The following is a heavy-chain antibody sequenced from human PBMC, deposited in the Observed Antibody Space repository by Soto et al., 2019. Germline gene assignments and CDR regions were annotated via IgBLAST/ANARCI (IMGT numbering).Heavy chain of an antibody. V-gene: IGHV1-18*01. CDR1: GYTFTSYG. J-gene: IGHJ6*02. Sequence: QVQLVQSGAEVKKPGASVKVSCKASGYTFTSYGISWVRQAPGQGLEWMGWISAYNGNTNYAQKLQGRVTRTTDTSTSTAYMELRSLRSDDTAVYYCARDQSSPVGDYYYYYGMDVWGQGTTVTVSS. CDR2: ISAYNGNT. D-gene: IGHD3-3*01. CDR3: ARDQSSPVGDYYYYYGMDV.